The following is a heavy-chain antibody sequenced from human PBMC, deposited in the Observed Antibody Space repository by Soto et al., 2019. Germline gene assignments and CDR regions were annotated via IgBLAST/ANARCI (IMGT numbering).Heavy chain of an antibody. CDR2: IYYSGTT. V-gene: IGHV4-28*01. CDR3: ARREIQGPIDY. Sequence: QVQLQESGPGLVKPSDTLSLTCAVSGYSISSSNWWGWIRQPPGKGLEWIGYIYYSGTTYYNPSLKSRFTMSVDPSKNQFSLKLTSVTAVDTAVYYCARREIQGPIDYWGQGTLVTVSS. J-gene: IGHJ4*02. CDR1: GYSISSSNW. D-gene: IGHD1-26*01.